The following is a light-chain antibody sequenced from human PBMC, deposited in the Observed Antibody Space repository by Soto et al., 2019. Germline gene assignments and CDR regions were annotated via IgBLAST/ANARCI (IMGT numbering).Light chain of an antibody. CDR3: SSYTSITTPVV. V-gene: IGLV2-14*01. Sequence: QSALTQPASVSGSPGQSITISCTGTSSDVGGYNYVSWYQQHPGKAPKLMIYEVSNRPSGVSNRFSGSKSGNTASLTISGLQAEDEADYYCSSYTSITTPVVFGGGTQLTVL. CDR2: EVS. CDR1: SSDVGGYNY. J-gene: IGLJ2*01.